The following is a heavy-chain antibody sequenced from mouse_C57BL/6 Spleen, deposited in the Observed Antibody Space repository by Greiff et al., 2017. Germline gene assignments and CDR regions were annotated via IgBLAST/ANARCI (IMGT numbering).Heavy chain of an antibody. J-gene: IGHJ2*01. CDR2: FYPGSGSI. CDR3: ARHEDYYDYDRGYFDY. Sequence: VKLVESGAELVKPGASVKLSCKASGYTFTEYTIHWVKQRSGQGLEWIGWFYPGSGSIKYNEKFKDKATLTADKSSSTVYMELSRLTSEDSAVYFCARHEDYYDYDRGYFDYWGQGTTLTVSS. CDR1: GYTFTEYT. V-gene: IGHV1-62-2*01. D-gene: IGHD2-4*01.